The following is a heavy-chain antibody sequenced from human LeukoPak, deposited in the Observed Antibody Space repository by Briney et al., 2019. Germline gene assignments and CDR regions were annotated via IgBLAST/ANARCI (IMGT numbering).Heavy chain of an antibody. CDR1: GGTFSSYA. Sequence: GASVKVSCKASGGTFSSYAISWVRQAPGQGLEWMGRIIPILGIANYAQKFQGRVTITADKSTSTAYMELSSLRSEDTAVYYCATAIAAAGTAGYYYGMDVWGQGTTVTVSS. D-gene: IGHD6-13*01. J-gene: IGHJ6*02. V-gene: IGHV1-69*04. CDR2: IIPILGIA. CDR3: ATAIAAAGTAGYYYGMDV.